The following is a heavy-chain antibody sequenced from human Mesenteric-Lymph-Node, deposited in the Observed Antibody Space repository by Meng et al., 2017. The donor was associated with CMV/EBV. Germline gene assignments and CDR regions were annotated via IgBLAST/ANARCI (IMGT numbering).Heavy chain of an antibody. D-gene: IGHD3-22*01. CDR2: IHPGDSDI. CDR3: ARAPFYDHGGYYLY. V-gene: IGHV5-51*01. J-gene: IGHJ4*02. CDR1: GYTFTTYW. Sequence: KVSCKGSGYTFTTYWIGWVRQMPGKGLEWMGIIHPGDSDIRYSPSFQGQVTISADTSFSTTYLQWSTLKASDTAMYYCARAPFYDHGGYYLYWGQGTMVTVSS.